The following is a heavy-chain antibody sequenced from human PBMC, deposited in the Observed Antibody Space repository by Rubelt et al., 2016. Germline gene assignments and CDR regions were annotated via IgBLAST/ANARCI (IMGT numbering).Heavy chain of an antibody. J-gene: IGHJ4*02. CDR3: ARFAIGGHSSGYLFDY. CDR2: INPNSGGT. Sequence: QVQLVQSGAEVKKPGASVKVSCKASGYTFTGYYMHWVRQAPGQGLEWMGWINPNSGGTNYAQKFQGRVPMTRDTSISTAYMELGRLRSDDTAVYYCARFAIGGHSSGYLFDYWGQGTLVTVSS. D-gene: IGHD3-22*01. V-gene: IGHV1-2*02. CDR1: GYTFTGYY.